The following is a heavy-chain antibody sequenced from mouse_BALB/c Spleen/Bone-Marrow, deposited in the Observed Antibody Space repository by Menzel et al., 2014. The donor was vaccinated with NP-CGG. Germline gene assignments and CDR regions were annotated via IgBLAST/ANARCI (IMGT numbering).Heavy chain of an antibody. D-gene: IGHD2-3*01. CDR2: IRNKANNHAT. CDR1: GFTFSDAW. CDR3: TREDGYSPFAY. V-gene: IGHV6-6*01. Sequence: EVQLVESGGGLVQPGGSMKLSCAASGFTFSDAWMDWVRQSPEKGLEWVAEIRNKANNHATYYAESVQGRFTISRDDSKSSVYLQMNSLRAEDTGIYYCTREDGYSPFAYWGQGTLVTVST. J-gene: IGHJ3*01.